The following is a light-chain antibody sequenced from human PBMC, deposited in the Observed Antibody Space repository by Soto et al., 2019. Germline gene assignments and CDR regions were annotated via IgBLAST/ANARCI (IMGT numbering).Light chain of an antibody. V-gene: IGKV1-27*01. J-gene: IGKJ1*01. Sequence: DIQMTQSPSSLSASVGDRVTITCRASQDISNYLAWYQQKPGKAPNLLIYAASTLQSGVPSRFSGSGSGTDFTLTSSSLQPEDFATNYCQKYNSVHVWFGEGTKVEIK. CDR1: QDISNY. CDR2: AAS. CDR3: QKYNSVHVW.